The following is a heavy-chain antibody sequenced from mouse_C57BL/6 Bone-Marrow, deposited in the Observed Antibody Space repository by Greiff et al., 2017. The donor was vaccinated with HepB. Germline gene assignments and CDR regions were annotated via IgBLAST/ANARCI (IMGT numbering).Heavy chain of an antibody. D-gene: IGHD2-4*01. Sequence: VQLQQPGAELVRPGSSVKLSCKASGYTFTSYWMDWVKQRPGQGLEWIGNLYPSDSETHYNQKFKDKATLTVDKSSSTAYMQLSSLTSEDSAVYYCARCDYYDDDGGFAYWGQGTLVTVSA. CDR1: GYTFTSYW. CDR3: ARCDYYDDDGGFAY. V-gene: IGHV1-61*01. CDR2: LYPSDSET. J-gene: IGHJ3*01.